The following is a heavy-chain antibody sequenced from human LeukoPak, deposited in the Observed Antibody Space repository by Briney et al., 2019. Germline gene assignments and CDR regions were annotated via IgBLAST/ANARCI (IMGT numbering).Heavy chain of an antibody. V-gene: IGHV3-23*01. D-gene: IGHD6-13*01. J-gene: IGHJ5*02. CDR2: ISGSGGST. Sequence: PGGSLRLSCAASGFTFSSYAMSWVRQAPGKGLEWVSAISGSGGSTYYADSVKGRFTISRDNSKNTLYLQMNSLRAEDTALYYCATNFGSLSPPTRVPGTAWFDPRGQGTLVTVSS. CDR1: GFTFSSYA. CDR3: ATNFGSLSPPTRVPGTAWFDP.